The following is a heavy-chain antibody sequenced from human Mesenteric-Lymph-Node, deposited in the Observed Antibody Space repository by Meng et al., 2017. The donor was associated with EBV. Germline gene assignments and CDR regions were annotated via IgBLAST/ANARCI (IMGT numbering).Heavy chain of an antibody. CDR3: AKITNSGGFNYFDY. J-gene: IGHJ4*02. CDR1: GGSISSSNL. CDR2: IFHSGST. Sequence: QGPLRESGPGLVKPSGTLSLTCAVSGGSISSSNLWSWVRQPPGKGLEWIGEIFHSGSTNYNPSLRSRVTISVDKSKNQFSLKLSSVTAADTAVYYCAKITNSGGFNYFDYWGQGTLVTVSS. V-gene: IGHV4-4*02. D-gene: IGHD2-15*01.